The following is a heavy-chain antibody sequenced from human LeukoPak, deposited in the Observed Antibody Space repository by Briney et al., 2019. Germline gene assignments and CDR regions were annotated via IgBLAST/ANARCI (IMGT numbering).Heavy chain of an antibody. D-gene: IGHD4-17*01. V-gene: IGHV3-48*01. J-gene: IGHJ4*02. CDR2: ISSSSSTI. CDR1: GFTFSSYS. CDR3: ARDDKGGGHPTTVTTEPFDY. Sequence: PGGSLRLSCAASGFTFSSYSMNWVRQAPGKGLEWVSYISSSSSTIYYADSVKGRFTISRDNAKNSLYLQTNSLRAEDTAVYYCARDDKGGGHPTTVTTEPFDYWGQGTLVTVSS.